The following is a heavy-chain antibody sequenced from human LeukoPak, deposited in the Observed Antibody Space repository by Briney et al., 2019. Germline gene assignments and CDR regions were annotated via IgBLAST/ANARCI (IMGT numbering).Heavy chain of an antibody. Sequence: PTGGSLRLSCAASGFTFSSYGMSWVRQAPGKGLEWVSAISGSGGSTYYADSVKGRFTISRDNSRNTLYLQMNSLRAEDTAVYYCAKDSRSLAAAGEVDYWGQGTLVTVSS. V-gene: IGHV3-23*01. CDR1: GFTFSSYG. D-gene: IGHD6-13*01. J-gene: IGHJ4*02. CDR3: AKDSRSLAAAGEVDY. CDR2: ISGSGGST.